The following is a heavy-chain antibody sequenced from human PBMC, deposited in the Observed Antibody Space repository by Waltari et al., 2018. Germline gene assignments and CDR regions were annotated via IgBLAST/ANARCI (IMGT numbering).Heavy chain of an antibody. D-gene: IGHD1-26*01. Sequence: EVQLVESGGGLVQPGGSLRLLCAASGFTFRNYEMNWVRQAPGKGLVWVSYISSGASTICYADSVKGRFTISRDNAKNSVYLQMNSLRADDTAIYYCARGEGGANEYWGQGTLVTVSS. CDR1: GFTFRNYE. J-gene: IGHJ4*01. CDR3: ARGEGGANEY. CDR2: ISSGASTI. V-gene: IGHV3-48*03.